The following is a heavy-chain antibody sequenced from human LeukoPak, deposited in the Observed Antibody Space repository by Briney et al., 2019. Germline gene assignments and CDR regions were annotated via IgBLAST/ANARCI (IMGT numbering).Heavy chain of an antibody. CDR2: IYYSGST. V-gene: IGHV4-39*07. Sequence: SETLSLTCTVSGGSISSSSYYWGWIRQPPGKGLEWIGSIYYSGSTYYNPSLKSRVTISVDTSKNQFSLKLSSVTAADTAVYYCARDQTYGMDVWGQGTTVTVSS. CDR3: ARDQTYGMDV. CDR1: GGSISSSSYY. J-gene: IGHJ6*02.